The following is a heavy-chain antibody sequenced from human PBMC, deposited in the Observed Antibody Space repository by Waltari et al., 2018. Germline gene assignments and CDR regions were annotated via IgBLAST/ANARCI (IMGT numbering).Heavy chain of an antibody. D-gene: IGHD3-3*01. Sequence: QVQLVQSGAEVKKPGSSVKVSCKASGGTFSSYAISWVRQAPGQGLEWMGGINPSFGTANYAQKFHGRVTSTTDEATSTSYRELSSLRSEDTAVYYCARESDDRKENPLDYWGQGTLVTVSS. CDR2: INPSFGTA. CDR3: ARESDDRKENPLDY. V-gene: IGHV1-69*05. J-gene: IGHJ4*02. CDR1: GGTFSSYA.